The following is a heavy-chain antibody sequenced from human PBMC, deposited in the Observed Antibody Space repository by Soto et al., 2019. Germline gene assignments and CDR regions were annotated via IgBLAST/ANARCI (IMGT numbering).Heavy chain of an antibody. CDR1: GGTFGSYA. D-gene: IGHD2-2*01. Sequence: SVKVSCKASGGTFGSYAVTWVRQAPGQGLEWMGGIIPRSATSNYAQKFQGRVTITADESTSTAYMELSSLRSEDTAVYYCAREGLVLVPTTVNSDYYYYAMDVWGQGTTVTVSS. V-gene: IGHV1-69*13. CDR2: IIPRSATS. CDR3: AREGLVLVPTTVNSDYYYYAMDV. J-gene: IGHJ6*02.